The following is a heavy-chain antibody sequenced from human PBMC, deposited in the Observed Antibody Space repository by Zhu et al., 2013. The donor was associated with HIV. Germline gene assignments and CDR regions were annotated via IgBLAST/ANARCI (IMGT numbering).Heavy chain of an antibody. CDR2: INPNSGGT. J-gene: IGHJ3*02. D-gene: IGHD2-2*01. CDR1: GYSFTGYY. Sequence: QVQLVQSGAEVKKPGASVRVSCRASGYSFTGYYVHWVRQAPGQGLEWMGLINPNSGGTQYAQKFQGRVTMTRDTSITTAYMDLSRLRSDDTAVYYCARSPAIVPAAYNGDAFDIWGQGTMVTVSS. CDR3: ARSPAIVPAAYNGDAFDI. V-gene: IGHV1-2*02.